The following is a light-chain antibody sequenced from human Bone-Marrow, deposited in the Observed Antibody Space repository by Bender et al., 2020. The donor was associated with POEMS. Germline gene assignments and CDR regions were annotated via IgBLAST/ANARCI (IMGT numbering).Light chain of an antibody. V-gene: IGLV2-14*02. CDR2: EDA. CDR3: SSYGRRTLDFV. Sequence: QSALTQPASVSGSPGQSITLSCTGTSSDVGNYNLVSWYQQYPGKAPKLLIYEDAKRPSGVSNRFSGSKSGNTASLTISGLQPEDEADYFCSSYGRRTLDFVIGSGTRVTVL. J-gene: IGLJ1*01. CDR1: SSDVGNYNL.